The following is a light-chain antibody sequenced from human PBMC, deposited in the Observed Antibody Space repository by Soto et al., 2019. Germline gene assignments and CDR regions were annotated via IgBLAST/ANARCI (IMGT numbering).Light chain of an antibody. CDR3: QQSFSTPRT. V-gene: IGKV1-39*01. J-gene: IGKJ1*01. CDR1: QTISDY. CDR2: AAS. Sequence: DIQMTQSPSSLSASIGSRVTITCRASQTISDYLNWYQHKPGKAPKLLIYAASNLQSGVPSRFSGSGSGTDFTLTISSLQPEDFATYFCQQSFSTPRTFGQGTKVEIK.